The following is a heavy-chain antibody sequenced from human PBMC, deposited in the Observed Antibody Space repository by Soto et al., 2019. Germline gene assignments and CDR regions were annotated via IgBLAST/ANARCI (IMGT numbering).Heavy chain of an antibody. J-gene: IGHJ6*02. CDR2: IIPIFGTA. D-gene: IGHD2-21*02. CDR3: ATDGIVVVTAIRYYYGMDV. Sequence: QVQLVQSGAEVKKPGSSVKVSCKASGGTFSSYAISWVRQAPGQGLEWMGGIIPIFGTANYAQKFQGRVTITADASTSTAYMEMSRLRAEHTAVYCCATDGIVVVTAIRYYYGMDVWGQGTTVTVSS. CDR1: GGTFSSYA. V-gene: IGHV1-69*12.